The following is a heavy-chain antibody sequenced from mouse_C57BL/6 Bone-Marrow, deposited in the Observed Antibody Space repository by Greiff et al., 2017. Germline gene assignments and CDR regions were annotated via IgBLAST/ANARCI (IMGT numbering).Heavy chain of an antibody. V-gene: IGHV1-42*01. Sequence: VQLQQSGPELVKPGASVKISCKASGYSFTGYYMNWVKQSPEKSLEWIGEINPSTGGTTYNQKFKAKATLTVDKSSSTAYMQLKSLTSEDSAVYYCARRSSNYEDDWGQGTTLTVSS. CDR1: GYSFTGYY. CDR3: ARRSSNYEDD. J-gene: IGHJ2*01. D-gene: IGHD2-5*01. CDR2: INPSTGGT.